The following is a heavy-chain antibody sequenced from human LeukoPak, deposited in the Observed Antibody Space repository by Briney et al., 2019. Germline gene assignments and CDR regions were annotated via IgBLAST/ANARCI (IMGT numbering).Heavy chain of an antibody. D-gene: IGHD5-18*01. V-gene: IGHV3-7*01. CDR3: ARADTAMVPFDY. J-gene: IGHJ4*02. Sequence: GGSLRLSCVTSGFTFSSHWMSWVRQAPGKGLEWVANIKQDGSEKKYVDSVKGRFTISRDNAKNSLFLQMSSLRAEDTALYYCARADTAMVPFDYWGQGTLVTVSS. CDR1: GFTFSSHW. CDR2: IKQDGSEK.